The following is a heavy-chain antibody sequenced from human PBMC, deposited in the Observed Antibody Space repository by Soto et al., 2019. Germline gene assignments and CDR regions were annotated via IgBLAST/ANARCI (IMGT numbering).Heavy chain of an antibody. J-gene: IGHJ4*02. CDR1: GLSFSTYS. Sequence: EVQLVESGGGLVKPGGSLRLSCAASGLSFSTYSMNWVRQAPGKGLEWVSFVSSSGNSIRYADSVKGRFTISRDNVKNSLYLQMNSLKAEDTAVYYCASGQLLLWSGELIGYYFKYWGQGALVTVSS. D-gene: IGHD3-10*01. CDR2: VSSSGNSI. V-gene: IGHV3-21*01. CDR3: ASGQLLLWSGELIGYYFKY.